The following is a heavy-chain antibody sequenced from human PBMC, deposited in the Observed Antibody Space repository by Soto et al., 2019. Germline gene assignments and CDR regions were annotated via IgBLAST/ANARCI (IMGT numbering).Heavy chain of an antibody. Sequence: GASVKVSWKASGYTFSAYAMHWVRQAPGQRLEWMGWINVGNGNTKYSQKVQGRVTITRDTSASTAYMELSSLRSEDTAVYYCARVSIVGASVDYWGQGTLVTVSS. CDR3: ARVSIVGASVDY. CDR2: INVGNGNT. D-gene: IGHD1-26*01. V-gene: IGHV1-3*01. J-gene: IGHJ4*02. CDR1: GYTFSAYA.